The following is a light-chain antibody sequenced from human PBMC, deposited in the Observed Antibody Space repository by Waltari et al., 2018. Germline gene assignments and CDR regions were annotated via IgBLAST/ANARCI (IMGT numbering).Light chain of an antibody. Sequence: EIVLTQSPGTLSLSPGERATLSCRASQSVSRALAWYQQKPGQAPRLLVYGGTRATGMPDGFSGRGSGTDFSLTISRLEPEDFAVYYCQHYVRLPATFGQGTKVEIK. CDR3: QHYVRLPAT. CDR2: GGT. V-gene: IGKV3-20*01. J-gene: IGKJ1*01. CDR1: QSVSRA.